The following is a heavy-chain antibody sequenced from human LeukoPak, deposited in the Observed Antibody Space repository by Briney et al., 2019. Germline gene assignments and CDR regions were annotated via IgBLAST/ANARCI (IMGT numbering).Heavy chain of an antibody. J-gene: IGHJ4*02. CDR2: IYYSETT. CDR3: ARGPTYQPIDY. V-gene: IGHV4-39*02. D-gene: IGHD2-2*01. Sequence: PSETLSLTCTVSGGSISGTSYYWGWIRQPPGKGLEWIGSIYYSETTYYNPSLKSRVTISIDTSKNHFSLKLSSVTAADTAVYYCARGPTYQPIDYWGQGTLVTVSS. CDR1: GGSISGTSYY.